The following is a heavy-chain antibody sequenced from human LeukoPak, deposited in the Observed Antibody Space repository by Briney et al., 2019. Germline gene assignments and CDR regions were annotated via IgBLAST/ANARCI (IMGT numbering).Heavy chain of an antibody. V-gene: IGHV3-33*01. CDR3: ARGLLRYSGYDYGFDY. Sequence: GRSLRLPCAASGFTFSSYGMHWVRQAPGKGLEWVAVIWYDGSNKYYADSVKGRFTISRDNSKNTLYLQMNSLRAEDTAAYYCARGLLRYSGYDYGFDYWGQGTLVTVSS. D-gene: IGHD5-12*01. J-gene: IGHJ4*02. CDR2: IWYDGSNK. CDR1: GFTFSSYG.